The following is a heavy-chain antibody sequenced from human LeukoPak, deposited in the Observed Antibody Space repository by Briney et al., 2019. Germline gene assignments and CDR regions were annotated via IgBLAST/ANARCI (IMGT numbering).Heavy chain of an antibody. CDR3: ARSTGYRNFDY. J-gene: IGHJ4*02. CDR1: GFTLSAYA. CDR2: LRGADERT. D-gene: IGHD5-18*01. V-gene: IGHV3-23*01. Sequence: GGSLRLSCAAPGFTLSAYAMSWARQAPGKGLEWVSALRGADERTYYADSVKGRFTISRDLSKTTLSLQMNSLRAEDSALYYCARSTGYRNFDYWGQGTLVTVSS.